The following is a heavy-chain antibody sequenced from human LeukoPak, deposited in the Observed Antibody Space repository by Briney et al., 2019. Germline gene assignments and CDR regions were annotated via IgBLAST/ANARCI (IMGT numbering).Heavy chain of an antibody. Sequence: PSETLSLTCAVYGGSFSGYYWSWIRQPPGKGLEWIGEINHSGSTNYNPSLKSRVTISVDKSKNQFSLKLSSVTAADTAVYYCARENEGVVVVAATSYYYYYMDVWGKGTTVTVSS. CDR1: GGSFSGYY. V-gene: IGHV4-34*01. CDR2: INHSGST. D-gene: IGHD2-15*01. CDR3: ARENEGVVVVAATSYYYYYMDV. J-gene: IGHJ6*03.